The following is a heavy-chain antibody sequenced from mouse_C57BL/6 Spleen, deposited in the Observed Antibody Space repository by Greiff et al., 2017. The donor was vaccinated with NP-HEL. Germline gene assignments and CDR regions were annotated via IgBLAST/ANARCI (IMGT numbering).Heavy chain of an antibody. Sequence: VQLQQPGAELVMPGASVKLSCKASGYTFTSYWMHWVKQRPGQGLEWIGEIDPSDSYTNYNQKFKGKSTLTVDKSSSTAYMQLSSLTSEDSAVYYCARSKTGTDYYAMDYWGQGTSVTVSS. D-gene: IGHD4-1*01. CDR1: GYTFTSYW. CDR2: IDPSDSYT. CDR3: ARSKTGTDYYAMDY. V-gene: IGHV1-69*01. J-gene: IGHJ4*01.